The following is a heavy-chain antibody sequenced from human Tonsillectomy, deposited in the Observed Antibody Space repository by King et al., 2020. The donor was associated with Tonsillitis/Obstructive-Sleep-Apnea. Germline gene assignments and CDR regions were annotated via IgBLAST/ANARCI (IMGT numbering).Heavy chain of an antibody. CDR3: ARERPRDPLTSGIAARYFGY. CDR2: INHSGST. V-gene: IGHV4-34*01. CDR1: GGSFSGYY. J-gene: IGHJ4*02. D-gene: IGHD6-6*01. Sequence: VQLQQWGAGLLKPSETLSLTCAVYGGSFSGYYWSWIRQPPGKGLEWIGEINHSGSTNYNPSPKSRVTISVDTSKNQFTLRLSSVTAADTAVYFCARERPRDPLTSGIAARYFGYWGQGTLVTVSS.